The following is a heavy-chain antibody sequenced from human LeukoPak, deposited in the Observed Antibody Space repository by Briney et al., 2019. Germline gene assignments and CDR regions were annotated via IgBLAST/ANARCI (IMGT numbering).Heavy chain of an antibody. CDR1: GDSVSSNTAA. J-gene: IGHJ4*02. CDR2: TFYRSKWYN. Sequence: SQTLSLTCAISGDSVSSNTAAWNWIRQSPSRGLEWLGRTFYRSKWYNDYAVSVKSRITISPDTSKNQFSLQLNSVTPEDTAAYYCARDGWPAFDYWGQGTLVTVSS. CDR3: ARDGWPAFDY. V-gene: IGHV6-1*01. D-gene: IGHD2-15*01.